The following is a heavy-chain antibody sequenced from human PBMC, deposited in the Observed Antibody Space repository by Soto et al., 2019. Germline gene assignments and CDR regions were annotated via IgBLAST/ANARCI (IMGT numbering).Heavy chain of an antibody. CDR2: IYYSGST. D-gene: IGHD6-13*01. Sequence: SETLSLTCPVSGGSISSYYWSWIRQPPGKGLEWIGYIYYSGSTNYNPPLKSRVTISVDTSKNQFSLKLSSVTAADTAVYYCARGVFDSSSSYGMDVWGQGTTVTVSS. J-gene: IGHJ6*02. CDR3: ARGVFDSSSSYGMDV. V-gene: IGHV4-59*08. CDR1: GGSISSYY.